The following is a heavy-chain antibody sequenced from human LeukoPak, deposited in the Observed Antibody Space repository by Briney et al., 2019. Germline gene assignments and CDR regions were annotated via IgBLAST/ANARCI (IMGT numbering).Heavy chain of an antibody. J-gene: IGHJ4*02. V-gene: IGHV3-74*01. CDR1: GFTFKTYW. Sequence: GGSLRLSCAASGFTFKTYWMHWVRQAPGEGLVWISRTNTDGRTTSYAGSVKGRFTISRDNAKNMVYLQMNSLRVEDTAVYYCARIEDRDAAFDSWGQGTLVTVSS. CDR2: TNTDGRTT. CDR3: ARIEDRDAAFDS. D-gene: IGHD2-2*01.